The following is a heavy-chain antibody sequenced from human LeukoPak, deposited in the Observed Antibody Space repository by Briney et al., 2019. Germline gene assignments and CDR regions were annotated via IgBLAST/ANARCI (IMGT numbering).Heavy chain of an antibody. V-gene: IGHV4-31*03. J-gene: IGHJ5*02. D-gene: IGHD3-3*01. CDR1: GGSISSGGYY. CDR3: ARENTRFLEWDNWFDP. CDR2: IYYSGST. Sequence: PSETLSLTCTVSGGSISSGGYYWSWIRQHPGKGPEWIGYIYYSGSTYYNPSLKSRVTISVDTSKNQFSLKLSSVTAADTAVYYCARENTRFLEWDNWFDPWGQGTLVTVSS.